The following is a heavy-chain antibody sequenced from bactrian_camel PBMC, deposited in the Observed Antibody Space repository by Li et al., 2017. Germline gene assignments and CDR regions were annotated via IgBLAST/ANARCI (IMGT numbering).Heavy chain of an antibody. Sequence: HVQLVESGGGSMQAGGSLRLSCVVSGFTYSGYCMGWFRQAPGESRKGVATIDSNGATGYADSVKGRFTTSKDNAKNTLYLQLNSLKTEDTAMYYCARDSDCSGGDCYRRGQGTQVTVS. V-gene: IGHV3S1*01. CDR1: GFTYSGYC. CDR2: IDSNGAT. CDR3: ARDSDCSGGDCYR. J-gene: IGHJ4*01. D-gene: IGHD2*01.